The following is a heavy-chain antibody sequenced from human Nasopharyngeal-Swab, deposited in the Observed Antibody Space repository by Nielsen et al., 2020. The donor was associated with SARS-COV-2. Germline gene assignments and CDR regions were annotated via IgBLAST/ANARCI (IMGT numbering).Heavy chain of an antibody. Sequence: ASVKVSCKDSGYTFTDYGISWVRQAPGQGLEWMGWLSAYNGNTNYAQRVQGRVTMTTDTSTSTAYMELRSLRSDDTAVYYCARERRGGYHDAFDIWGQGTMVTVSS. J-gene: IGHJ3*02. CDR3: ARERRGGYHDAFDI. CDR1: GYTFTDYG. D-gene: IGHD2-15*01. CDR2: LSAYNGNT. V-gene: IGHV1-18*01.